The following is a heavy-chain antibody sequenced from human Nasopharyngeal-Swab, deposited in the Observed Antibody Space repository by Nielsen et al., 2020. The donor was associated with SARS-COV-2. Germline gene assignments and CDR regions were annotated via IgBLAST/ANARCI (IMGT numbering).Heavy chain of an antibody. V-gene: IGHV4-30-4*01. Sequence: WIRQPPGKGLEWIGYIYYSGSTYYNPSLKSRVTISVDTSKNQFSLKLSSVTAADTAVYYCARTLTYLHQTYSGYDNDNWFDPWGQGTLVTVSS. D-gene: IGHD5-12*01. CDR2: IYYSGST. J-gene: IGHJ5*02. CDR3: ARTLTYLHQTYSGYDNDNWFDP.